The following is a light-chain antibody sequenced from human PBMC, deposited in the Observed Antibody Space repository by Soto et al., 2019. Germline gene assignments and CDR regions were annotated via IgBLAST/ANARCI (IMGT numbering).Light chain of an antibody. J-gene: IGKJ1*01. CDR1: QSVSNNY. Sequence: EIVLTQSPGTLSLSPWERATLSCRASQSVSNNYLAWYQQKPGQAPRLLIYGASNRATGIPDRFSGSGSGTDFTLTISRLEPEDFAVYYCQQYHNSPPTFGQGTKVDIK. V-gene: IGKV3-20*01. CDR2: GAS. CDR3: QQYHNSPPT.